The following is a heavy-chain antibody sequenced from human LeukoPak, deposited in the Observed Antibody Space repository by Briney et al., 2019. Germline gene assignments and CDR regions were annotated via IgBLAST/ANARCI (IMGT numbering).Heavy chain of an antibody. CDR2: INPSGGST. D-gene: IGHD2-15*01. J-gene: IGHJ4*02. CDR1: GYTFTSYY. CDR3: ARDLGYCSGGSCPLFDY. Sequence: ASVKVSCKASGYTFTSYYMHWVRQAPGQGLEWMGIINPSGGSTSYAQKFQGRVTMTRDTSTSTVYMELSSLRSEDTAVYYWARDLGYCSGGSCPLFDYWGQGTLVTVSS. V-gene: IGHV1-46*01.